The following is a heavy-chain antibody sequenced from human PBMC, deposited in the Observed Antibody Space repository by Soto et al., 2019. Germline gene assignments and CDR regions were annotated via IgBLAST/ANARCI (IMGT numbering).Heavy chain of an antibody. CDR1: GGSISSGGYY. D-gene: IGHD6-13*01. CDR3: AREGGSSWYLGGCYFDY. J-gene: IGHJ4*02. V-gene: IGHV4-31*03. Sequence: QVQLQESGPGLVKPSQTLSLTCTVSGGSISSGGYYWSWIRQHPGKGLEWIGYIYYSGSTYYNPSLKSRVTISVDTSKHQFSLKLSSVTAADTAVYYCAREGGSSWYLGGCYFDYWGQGTLVTVSS. CDR2: IYYSGST.